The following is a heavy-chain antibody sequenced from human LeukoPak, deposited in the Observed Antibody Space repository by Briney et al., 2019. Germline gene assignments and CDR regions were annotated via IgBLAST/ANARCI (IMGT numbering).Heavy chain of an antibody. J-gene: IGHJ4*02. V-gene: IGHV5-51*01. CDR3: ARSPLEVEGDYVYFDY. CDR1: GYSFTSYW. CDR2: IYPGDSDT. D-gene: IGHD4-17*01. Sequence: GESLKISCKGSGYSFTSYWIGWVRQMPGKGLEWMGIIYPGDSDTRYSPSFQGQVTISADKSISTAYLQWSSLKASDTAMYYCARSPLEVEGDYVYFDYWGQGTLVTVSS.